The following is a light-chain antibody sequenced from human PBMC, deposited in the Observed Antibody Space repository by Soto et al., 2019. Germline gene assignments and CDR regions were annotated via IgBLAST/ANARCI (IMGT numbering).Light chain of an antibody. J-gene: IGKJ5*01. CDR2: LGS. Sequence: DIVMTQSPLSLPVTPGEPASISCRSSQSLLHSNGYNYLDRYLQKPGQSPQLLIDLGSNRPSGVLDRVSGSGSGTEFTLKISRVEDEDVGVYYCMQALQTSFTFGQGTRRQS. CDR1: QSLLHSNGYNY. CDR3: MQALQTSFT. V-gene: IGKV2-28*01.